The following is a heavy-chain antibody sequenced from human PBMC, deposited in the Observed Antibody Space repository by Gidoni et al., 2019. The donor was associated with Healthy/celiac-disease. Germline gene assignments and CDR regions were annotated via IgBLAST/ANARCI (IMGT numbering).Heavy chain of an antibody. Sequence: EVQLLESGGGLVQPGGSLRLSCAASGFTFSRYAMSWVRQAPGKGLEWVSAISGSGGSTYYADSVKGRFTISRDNSKNTLYLQMNSLRAEDTAVYYCAKDITIFGVVIVGFDYWGQGTLVTVSS. CDR1: GFTFSRYA. D-gene: IGHD3-3*01. CDR2: ISGSGGST. J-gene: IGHJ4*02. CDR3: AKDITIFGVVIVGFDY. V-gene: IGHV3-23*01.